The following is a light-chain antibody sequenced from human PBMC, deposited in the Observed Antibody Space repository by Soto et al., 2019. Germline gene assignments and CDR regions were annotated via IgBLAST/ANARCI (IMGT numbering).Light chain of an antibody. CDR1: QTISNK. CDR3: QQFNNWPPT. Sequence: EIVMTQSPATLSVSPGERVTLSCRASQTISNKLAWYQHKPGQAPRLLISYASTRTTGIPARFSGSGSGTEFTLTISSLQSEDFALYYCQQFNNWPPTFGQGTKVEIK. J-gene: IGKJ1*01. CDR2: YAS. V-gene: IGKV3-15*01.